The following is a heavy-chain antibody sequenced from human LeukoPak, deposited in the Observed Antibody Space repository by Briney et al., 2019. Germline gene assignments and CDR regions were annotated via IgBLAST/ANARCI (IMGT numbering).Heavy chain of an antibody. Sequence: SETLSLTCAVYGGSFSGYYWSWIRQPPGKGLEWIGEINHSGSTNYNPSLKSRVTISVDTSKNQFSLKLSSVTTADTAVYYCAREVRGVIHWGQGTLVTVSS. CDR3: AREVRGVIH. CDR1: GGSFSGYY. J-gene: IGHJ4*02. CDR2: INHSGST. V-gene: IGHV4-34*01. D-gene: IGHD3-10*01.